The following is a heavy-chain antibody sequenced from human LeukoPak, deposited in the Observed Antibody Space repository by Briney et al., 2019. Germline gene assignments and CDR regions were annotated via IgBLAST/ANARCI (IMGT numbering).Heavy chain of an antibody. CDR2: IWYDGTNR. Sequence: GRSPRLSCAVSGFTLCSYGIHWVAQAPGKGLEWVAVIWYDGTNRYHVDSVRGRFTISRDNSKNTLYLQMNSLRAEDTAVYYCARGWHDYYDRGGYYYMSAFDIWGQGTMVTVSS. V-gene: IGHV3-33*01. CDR3: ARGWHDYYDRGGYYYMSAFDI. J-gene: IGHJ3*02. D-gene: IGHD3-22*01. CDR1: GFTLCSYG.